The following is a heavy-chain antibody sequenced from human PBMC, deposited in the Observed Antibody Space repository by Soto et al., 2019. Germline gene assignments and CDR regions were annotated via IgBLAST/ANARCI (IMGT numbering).Heavy chain of an antibody. Sequence: EVQLLESGGGLVQRGGSLRLSCAASGFTFSTYGMSWVRQAPGKGLEWVSTINNTGENTDYADSVKGRFIISRDNSKNTLYLQVDSLRAEDTAVSYCAKVARTLYCSGDSCSKGDFSGKGTTVTVSS. CDR2: INNTGENT. CDR3: AKVARTLYCSGDSCSKGDF. J-gene: IGHJ6*04. CDR1: GFTFSTYG. V-gene: IGHV3-23*01. D-gene: IGHD2-15*01.